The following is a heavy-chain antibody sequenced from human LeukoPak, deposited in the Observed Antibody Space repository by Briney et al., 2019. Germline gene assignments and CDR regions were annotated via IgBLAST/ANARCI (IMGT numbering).Heavy chain of an antibody. D-gene: IGHD6-13*01. J-gene: IGHJ3*02. Sequence: SVKVSCKASGGTFSSYAISWVRQAPGQGLEWMGGIIPIFGTANYAQKFQGRVTITADKSTSTAYMELSGLRSEDTAVYYCARGTRQYSSSWFHAFDIWGQGTMVTVSS. V-gene: IGHV1-69*06. CDR3: ARGTRQYSSSWFHAFDI. CDR2: IIPIFGTA. CDR1: GGTFSSYA.